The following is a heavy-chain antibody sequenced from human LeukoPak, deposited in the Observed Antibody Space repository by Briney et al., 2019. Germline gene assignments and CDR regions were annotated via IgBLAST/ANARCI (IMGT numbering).Heavy chain of an antibody. Sequence: GGSLRLSCAASGFTFSSYGMHWVRQAPGKGLEWVAVISYDGSNKYYADSVKGRFTISRDNSKNTLYLQMNSLRADDTAVYYCAKAGGFTVTTDHRYYFDYWGQGTLVTVSS. V-gene: IGHV3-30*18. J-gene: IGHJ4*02. CDR2: ISYDGSNK. CDR3: AKAGGFTVTTDHRYYFDY. CDR1: GFTFSSYG. D-gene: IGHD4-17*01.